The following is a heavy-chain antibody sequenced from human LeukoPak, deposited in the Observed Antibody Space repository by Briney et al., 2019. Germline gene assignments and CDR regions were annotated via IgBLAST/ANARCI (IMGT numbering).Heavy chain of an antibody. J-gene: IGHJ4*02. Sequence: PGGSLRLSCAASRFIFSSYGMSWVRQAPGKGLEWVSAISGSGGSTYYADSVKGRFTISRDNSKNTLYLQMNSLRAEDTAVYYCTKSITGTRYYFDYWGQGTLVTVSS. V-gene: IGHV3-23*01. CDR3: TKSITGTRYYFDY. CDR2: ISGSGGST. D-gene: IGHD1-20*01. CDR1: RFIFSSYG.